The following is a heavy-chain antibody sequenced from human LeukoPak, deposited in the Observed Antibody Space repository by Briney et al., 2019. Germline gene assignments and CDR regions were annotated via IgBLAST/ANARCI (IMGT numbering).Heavy chain of an antibody. Sequence: GASVKVSCKASGYTFTTYYINWVRQAPGQGLEWMGIINPSVGSTSYAQKFQDRVAMTRDTSTSTVYMQLTSLRFEDTAVYYRVRGGYDFSSRYYPSLWGQGTLVTVSS. D-gene: IGHD3-3*01. J-gene: IGHJ4*02. V-gene: IGHV1-46*01. CDR1: GYTFTTYY. CDR2: INPSVGST. CDR3: VRGGYDFSSRYYPSL.